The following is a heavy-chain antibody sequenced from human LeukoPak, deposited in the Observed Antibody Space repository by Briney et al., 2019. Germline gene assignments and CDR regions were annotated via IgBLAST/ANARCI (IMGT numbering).Heavy chain of an antibody. CDR2: VNSDETTT. Sequence: GGSLRLSCAASGFTFSNSWMHWVRPVPGKGLVWVSRVNSDETTTSYTDSVKGRFTISRDNAKNTLYLQMNSLRVEDTAVYYCVRALSGTDDYWGQGTLVTVSS. CDR3: VRALSGTDDY. J-gene: IGHJ4*02. V-gene: IGHV3-74*01. CDR1: GFTFSNSW. D-gene: IGHD1-1*01.